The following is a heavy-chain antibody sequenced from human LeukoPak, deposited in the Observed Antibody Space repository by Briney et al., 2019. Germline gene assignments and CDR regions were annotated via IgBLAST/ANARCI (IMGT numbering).Heavy chain of an antibody. J-gene: IGHJ4*02. CDR2: IWYDGSNK. D-gene: IGHD1-14*01. V-gene: IGHV3-33*01. CDR1: GFTFSSYG. CDR3: ARDVSENPDY. Sequence: GGSLRLSCAASGFTFSSYGMHWVRQAPGKGLEWVAFIWYDGSNKYYVDSVKGRFTISRDNSKNTLYLQMKSLRAEDTAVYYCARDVSENPDYWGQGTLVTVSS.